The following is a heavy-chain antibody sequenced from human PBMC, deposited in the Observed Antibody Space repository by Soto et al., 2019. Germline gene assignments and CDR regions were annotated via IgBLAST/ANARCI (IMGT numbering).Heavy chain of an antibody. Sequence: HPGGSLRLSCAASGFTFGSYWMNWVRQAPGKGLVWVSRIDSDGSSTTYADSVKGRFTTSRDNAKNTLYLQMSGLRVEDTAVYYCARGRPYGMDVWGQGTTVTVSS. V-gene: IGHV3-74*01. CDR3: ARGRPYGMDV. CDR2: IDSDGSST. CDR1: GFTFGSYW. J-gene: IGHJ6*02.